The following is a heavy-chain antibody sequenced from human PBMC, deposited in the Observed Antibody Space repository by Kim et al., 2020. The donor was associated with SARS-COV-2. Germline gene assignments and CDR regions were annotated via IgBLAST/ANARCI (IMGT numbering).Heavy chain of an antibody. CDR3: ARDHYYGSGVDY. J-gene: IGHJ4*02. V-gene: IGHV3-48*02. D-gene: IGHD3-10*01. Sequence: AEYVQARFTISSDNAKNSLYLQMNSLRDEDTAVYYCARDHYYGSGVDYWGQGTLVTVSS.